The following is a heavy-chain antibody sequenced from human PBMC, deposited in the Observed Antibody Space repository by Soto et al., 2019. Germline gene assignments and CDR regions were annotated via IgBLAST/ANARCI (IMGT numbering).Heavy chain of an antibody. J-gene: IGHJ6*03. V-gene: IGHV5-51*01. CDR3: ARQALWFGELLFIEQPYYYYMDV. CDR2: IYPGDSDT. CDR1: GYSFTSYW. D-gene: IGHD3-10*01. Sequence: GESLKISCKGSGYSFTSYWIGWVRQMPGKGLEWMGIIYPGDSDTRYSPSFQGQVTISADKSISTAYLQWSSLKASDTAMYYCARQALWFGELLFIEQPYYYYMDVWGKGTTVTVSS.